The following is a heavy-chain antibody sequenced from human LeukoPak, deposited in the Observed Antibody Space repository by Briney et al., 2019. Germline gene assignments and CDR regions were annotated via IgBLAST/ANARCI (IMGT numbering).Heavy chain of an antibody. CDR1: GFTFSNYA. V-gene: IGHV3-23*01. J-gene: IGHJ4*02. Sequence: GGSLRLSCEVSGFTFSNYAMNWVRQAPGKGLEWVSSISASAGSAVYGDSVKGRFTISRVNAENTLYLQMNSLRAEDTAVYYCARDRVEYYFDYWGQGTLVTVSS. CDR2: ISASAGSA. CDR3: ARDRVEYYFDY. D-gene: IGHD3-10*01.